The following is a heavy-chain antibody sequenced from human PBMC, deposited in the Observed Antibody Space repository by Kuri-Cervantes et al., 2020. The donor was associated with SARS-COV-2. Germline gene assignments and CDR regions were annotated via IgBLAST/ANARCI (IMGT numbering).Heavy chain of an antibody. J-gene: IGHJ4*02. V-gene: IGHV4-59*12. D-gene: IGHD3-10*01. CDR3: ARGIASVGFGEYYFDY. Sequence: SETLSLTCTVSGGSISSYYWSWIRQPPGKGLEWIGYIYYSGGTNYNPSLKSRVTISVDTSKNQFSLKLSSVTAADTAVYYCARGIASVGFGEYYFDYWGQGTLVTVSS. CDR2: IYYSGGT. CDR1: GGSISSYY.